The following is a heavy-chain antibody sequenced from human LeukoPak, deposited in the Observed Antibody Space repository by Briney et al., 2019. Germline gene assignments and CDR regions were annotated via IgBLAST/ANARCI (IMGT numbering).Heavy chain of an antibody. J-gene: IGHJ3*02. CDR1: GYTFTSYG. CDR2: ISAYNGNT. Sequence: ASVKVSCKASGYTFTSYGISWVRQAPGQGLEWMGWISAYNGNTNYAQKLQGRVTMTTDTPTSTAYMELRSLRSDDTAVYYCARAPRKRYFDWLSAPYDAFDIWGQGTMVTVSS. CDR3: ARAPRKRYFDWLSAPYDAFDI. D-gene: IGHD3-9*01. V-gene: IGHV1-18*01.